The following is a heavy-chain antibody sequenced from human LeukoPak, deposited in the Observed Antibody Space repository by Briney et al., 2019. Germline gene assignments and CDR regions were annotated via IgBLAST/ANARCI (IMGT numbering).Heavy chain of an antibody. D-gene: IGHD2-2*01. CDR3: ARLRTYCSSSSCFLYVFDY. V-gene: IGHV4-39*01. CDR1: GGSISSSRYY. Sequence: TSETLSLTCTVSGGSISSSRYYWGWIRQPPGQGLEWIGSIYYSGSAYYNPSLKSRVTTSVDTSKNQFSLKLSSVTAADTAVYYCARLRTYCSSSSCFLYVFDYWGQGTLVTVSS. CDR2: IYYSGSA. J-gene: IGHJ4*02.